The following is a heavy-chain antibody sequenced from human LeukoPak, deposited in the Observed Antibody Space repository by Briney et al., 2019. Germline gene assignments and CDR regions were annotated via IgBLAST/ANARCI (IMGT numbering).Heavy chain of an antibody. D-gene: IGHD3-10*01. J-gene: IGHJ3*02. CDR1: GFTFSSYS. V-gene: IGHV3-21*04. CDR2: ISSSSSYI. Sequence: GGSLRLSCAASGFTFSSYSMNWVRQAPGKGLEWVSSISSSSSYIYYADSVKGRFTISRDNAKNSLYLQMNSLRAEDTALYYCARGPPYYYGSGSSLRGAFDIWGQGTMVTVSS. CDR3: ARGPPYYYGSGSSLRGAFDI.